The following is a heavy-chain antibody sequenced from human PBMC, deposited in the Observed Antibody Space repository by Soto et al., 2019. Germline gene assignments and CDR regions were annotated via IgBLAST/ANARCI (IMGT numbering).Heavy chain of an antibody. D-gene: IGHD2-15*01. Sequence: GGSLRLSCAASGLTFSSYAMSWVRQAPGKGLEWVSAISGSGGSTYYADSVKGRFTISRDNSKNTLYLQMNSLRAEDTSGYYCAKDSADRGWFLFHYWGQVTLVTVS. CDR1: GLTFSSYA. CDR2: ISGSGGST. V-gene: IGHV3-23*01. CDR3: AKDSADRGWFLFHY. J-gene: IGHJ4*02.